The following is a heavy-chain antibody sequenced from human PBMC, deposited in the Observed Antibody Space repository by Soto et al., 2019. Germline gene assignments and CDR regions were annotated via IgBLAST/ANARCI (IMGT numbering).Heavy chain of an antibody. CDR3: ARSATVTPGDY. CDR2: INHSGST. CDR1: GGSFSGYY. D-gene: IGHD4-17*01. Sequence: QVQLQQWGAGLLKPSETLSLTCAVYGGSFSGYYWSWIRQPPGKGLEWIGEINHSGSTNYNPSLKSXXTXSXXTAKNQFSLKLRSVTAADTAVYYCARSATVTPGDYWGQGTLVTVSS. V-gene: IGHV4-34*01. J-gene: IGHJ4*02.